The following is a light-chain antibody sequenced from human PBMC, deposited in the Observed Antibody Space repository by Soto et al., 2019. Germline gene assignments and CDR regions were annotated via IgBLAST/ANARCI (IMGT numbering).Light chain of an antibody. V-gene: IGKV3-20*01. J-gene: IGKJ2*01. CDR3: QQYGSSPPYT. Sequence: EVVLTQSPGTLSLSPGERASLSCRASQSVSNNYLAWYQQKPDQSPKLLIFGSSDRTTGIPDRFSGSGSGTDFSLTTSRLEPDDFAVYYCQQYGSSPPYTFGQGTKLEIK. CDR1: QSVSNNY. CDR2: GSS.